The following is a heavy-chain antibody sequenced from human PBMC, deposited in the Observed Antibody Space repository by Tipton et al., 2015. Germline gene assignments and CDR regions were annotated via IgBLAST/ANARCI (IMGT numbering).Heavy chain of an antibody. CDR2: IYPGDSDT. J-gene: IGHJ4*02. D-gene: IGHD3-3*01. Sequence: QLVQSGAEVKKPGESLKISCKGSGYSFSSYWIASVRQMPGKGLDWMGIIYPGDSDTRYSASFQAQVTMSTDNTINTAYRQWSNLQSSTVQMYYCARLIPLAFGSGYTYWGQRKLVHVSS. CDR1: GYSFSSYW. CDR3: ARLIPLAFGSGYTY. V-gene: IGHV5-51*01.